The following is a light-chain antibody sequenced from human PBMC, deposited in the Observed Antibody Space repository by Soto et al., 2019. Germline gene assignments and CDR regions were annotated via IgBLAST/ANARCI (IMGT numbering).Light chain of an antibody. CDR3: SSYARGDSVL. Sequence: QSALTQPPSASGSPGQSVTISCTGTSSDVGGYNFVSWYQHHPGKAPKVILYEVTKRPSGVPDRFSGSKSGNTASLTVSGLQADDEADYYCSSYARGDSVLFVGGTKVTVL. J-gene: IGLJ2*01. CDR2: EVT. V-gene: IGLV2-8*01. CDR1: SSDVGGYNF.